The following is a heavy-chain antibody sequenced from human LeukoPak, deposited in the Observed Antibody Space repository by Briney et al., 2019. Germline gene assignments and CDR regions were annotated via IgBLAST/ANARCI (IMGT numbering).Heavy chain of an antibody. CDR1: GFTFSSYS. CDR3: ARDREDLGGYSYGYLRD. CDR2: MSSSSSII. J-gene: IGHJ4*02. V-gene: IGHV3-48*04. D-gene: IGHD5-18*01. Sequence: PGGSQRLSCAASGFTFSSYSMNWVRQAPGKGLEWVSYMSSSSSIIYYADSVKGRFTISRDNAKNSLYLQMNSLRAEDTAVYYCARDREDLGGYSYGYLRDWGQGILVTVSS.